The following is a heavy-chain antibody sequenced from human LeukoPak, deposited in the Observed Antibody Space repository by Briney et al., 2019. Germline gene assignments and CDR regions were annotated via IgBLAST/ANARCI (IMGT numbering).Heavy chain of an antibody. Sequence: SETLSLTCTVSGGSISSYYWSWIRQPAGKGLEWIGRIYTSGSTNYNPSLKSQVTMSVDTSKNQFSLKLSSVTAADTAVYYCARAGIAAAGALNYYYYYMDVWGKGTTVTVSS. D-gene: IGHD6-13*01. CDR3: ARAGIAAAGALNYYYYYMDV. J-gene: IGHJ6*03. CDR1: GGSISSYY. CDR2: IYTSGST. V-gene: IGHV4-4*07.